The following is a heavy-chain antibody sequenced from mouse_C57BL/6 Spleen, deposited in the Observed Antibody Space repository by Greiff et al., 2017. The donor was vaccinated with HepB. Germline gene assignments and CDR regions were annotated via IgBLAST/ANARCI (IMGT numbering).Heavy chain of an antibody. CDR1: GYTFTSYW. V-gene: IGHV1-7*01. CDR2: INPSSGYT. D-gene: IGHD4-1*01. CDR3: ARRDWDEYFDV. J-gene: IGHJ1*03. Sequence: VQLQQSGAELAKPGASVKLSCKASGYTFTSYWMHWVKQRPGQGLEWIGYINPSSGYTKYNQKFKDKATLTADKSSSSAYMQLSSLTYEDSAVYYCARRDWDEYFDVWGTGTTVTVSS.